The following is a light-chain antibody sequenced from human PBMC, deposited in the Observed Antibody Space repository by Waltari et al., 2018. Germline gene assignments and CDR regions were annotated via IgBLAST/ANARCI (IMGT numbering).Light chain of an antibody. J-gene: IGKJ2*01. CDR2: GAS. V-gene: IGKV3-15*01. CDR3: QQYNNWPPGDT. CDR1: QSVSSN. Sequence: EIVMTQSPATLSVSPGERATLSCRASQSVSSNLAWYQQKPGQAPRLLIYGASTRANGIPARFSGSGSGTEFTLTISSLQSEDFAVYYCQQYNNWPPGDTFGQGTKLEIK.